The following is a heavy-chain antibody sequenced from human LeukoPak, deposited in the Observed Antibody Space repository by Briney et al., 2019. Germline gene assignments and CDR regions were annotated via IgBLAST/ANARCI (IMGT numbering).Heavy chain of an antibody. J-gene: IGHJ4*02. CDR3: AKDKAPLYSGYDWDLDF. V-gene: IGHV3-9*01. CDR2: ISWNSAYI. Sequence: GRFLRLSCAASGFTFHHYAIHWVRQVPGKGLEWVSGISWNSAYIGYADSVKGRFTISRDNAKNSVYLQMNSLRAEDTALYYCAKDKAPLYSGYDWDLDFWGQGTMVTVSS. CDR1: GFTFHHYA. D-gene: IGHD5-12*01.